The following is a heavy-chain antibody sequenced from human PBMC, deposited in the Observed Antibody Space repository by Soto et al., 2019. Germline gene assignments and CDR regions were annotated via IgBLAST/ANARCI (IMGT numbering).Heavy chain of an antibody. D-gene: IGHD1-26*01. CDR3: ARGAHEQVGENYYYYGMDV. CDR2: ISAYNGNT. J-gene: IGHJ6*02. V-gene: IGHV1-18*01. Sequence: GASVKVSCTASGYTFTSYGMSWVRQAPGQGLEWMGWISAYNGNTNYAQKLQGRVTMTTDTSTSTAYMELRSLRSDDTAVYYCARGAHEQVGENYYYYGMDVWGQGTTVTVSS. CDR1: GYTFTSYG.